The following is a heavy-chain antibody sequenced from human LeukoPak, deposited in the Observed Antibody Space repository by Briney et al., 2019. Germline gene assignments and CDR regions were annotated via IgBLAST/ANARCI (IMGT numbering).Heavy chain of an antibody. D-gene: IGHD3-16*01. Sequence: KPSETLSLTCTVSGGSISSYYWSWIRQPPGKGLEWIGYIYYSGSTNYNPSLKSRVTISVDTSKNQFSLKLNSVTAADTAVYYCAGVFGDFQHWGQGTLVTVSS. J-gene: IGHJ1*01. CDR2: IYYSGST. CDR1: GGSISSYY. CDR3: AGVFGDFQH. V-gene: IGHV4-59*08.